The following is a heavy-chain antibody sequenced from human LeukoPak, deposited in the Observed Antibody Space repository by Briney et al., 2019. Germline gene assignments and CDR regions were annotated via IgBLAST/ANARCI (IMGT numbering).Heavy chain of an antibody. CDR3: ASLYDSGSYLVDY. CDR1: GYTLTELS. D-gene: IGHD1-26*01. Sequence: ASVKVSCKVSGYTLTELSMHWVRQAPGQGLEWMGWINPNSGGTNYAQKFQGRVTMTRDTSISTAYMELSRLRSDDTAVYYCASLYDSGSYLVDYWGQGTLVTVSS. V-gene: IGHV1-2*02. J-gene: IGHJ4*02. CDR2: INPNSGGT.